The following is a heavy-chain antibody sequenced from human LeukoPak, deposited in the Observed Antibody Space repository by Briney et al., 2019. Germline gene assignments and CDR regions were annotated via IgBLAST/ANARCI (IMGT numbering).Heavy chain of an antibody. Sequence: SETLSLTCAVSGYSISSGYYWSWIRQPPGKGLEWIGEINHSGSTNYNPSLKSRVTISVDTSKNQFSLKLSSVTAADTAVYYCAALVVTATRDYWGQGTLVTVSS. D-gene: IGHD2-21*02. J-gene: IGHJ4*02. CDR2: INHSGST. CDR3: AALVVTATRDY. V-gene: IGHV4-34*01. CDR1: GYSISSGYY.